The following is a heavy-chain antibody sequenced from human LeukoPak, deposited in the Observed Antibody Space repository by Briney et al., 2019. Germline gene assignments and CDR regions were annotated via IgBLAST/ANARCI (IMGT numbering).Heavy chain of an antibody. CDR2: IFHSGST. V-gene: IGHV4-59*01. J-gene: IGHJ4*02. D-gene: IGHD2-15*01. CDR1: GDSISGYY. Sequence: SETLSLTCIVSGDSISGYYLSWIRQPPGKGLEWIGYIFHSGSTNYNASLKSRVAISVDTSKNQFSLSLNSVTAADTAVYYCVGRAARYFDYWGQGILVTVSS. CDR3: VGRAARYFDY.